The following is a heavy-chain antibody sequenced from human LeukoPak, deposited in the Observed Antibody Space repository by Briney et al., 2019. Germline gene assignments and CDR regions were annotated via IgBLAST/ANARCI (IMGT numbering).Heavy chain of an antibody. Sequence: GGSLRLPCAASGFTFSSYAMSWVRQAPGKGLEWVSAISGSGGSTYYADSVKGRFTISRDNSKNTLCLQMNSLRAEDTAVYYCSKEHQLNDAFDFLGQGTMVTVSS. CDR1: GFTFSSYA. CDR2: ISGSGGST. V-gene: IGHV3-23*01. CDR3: SKEHQLNDAFDF. J-gene: IGHJ3*01.